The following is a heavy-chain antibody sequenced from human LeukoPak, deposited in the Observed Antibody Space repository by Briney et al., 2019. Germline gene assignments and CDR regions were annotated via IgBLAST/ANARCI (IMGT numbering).Heavy chain of an antibody. V-gene: IGHV3-23*01. CDR1: GFTFSNYA. Sequence: GGSLRLSCAAAGFTFSNYAMTWVRQAPGRGLEWVSSISGSGGSTYYADSVKGRFTISRDNAKNSLYLQMNSPRAEDTAVYYCATLTTVDYYYYYGMDVWGQGTTVTVSS. CDR3: ATLTTVDYYYYYGMDV. CDR2: ISGSGGST. J-gene: IGHJ6*02. D-gene: IGHD4-23*01.